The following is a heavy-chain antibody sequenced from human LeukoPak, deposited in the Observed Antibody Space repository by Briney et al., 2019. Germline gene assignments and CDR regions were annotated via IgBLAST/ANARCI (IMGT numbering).Heavy chain of an antibody. CDR1: GYTFTSYH. CDR3: ARDRTNVDTAMVLDY. V-gene: IGHV1-46*01. J-gene: IGHJ4*02. D-gene: IGHD5-18*01. CDR2: ISPSGGST. Sequence: ASVKVSCKASGYTFTSYHMHWVRQAPGQGLEWMGIISPSGGSTSYAQKFQGRVTMTRDMSTTTVYMELSSLRSEDTAVYYCARDRTNVDTAMVLDYWGQGTLVTASS.